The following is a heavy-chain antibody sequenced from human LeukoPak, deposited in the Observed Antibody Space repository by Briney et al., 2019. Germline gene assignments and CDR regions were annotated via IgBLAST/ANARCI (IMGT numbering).Heavy chain of an antibody. Sequence: PGGSLRLSCAASGFTFSSYSMNWVRQAPGKGLEWVSSISSSSSYIYYADSVKGRFTISRDNAKNSLYLQMNSLRAEDTAVYYCARLYYDILTGYSPGLDYWGQGTLVTVSS. CDR1: GFTFSSYS. V-gene: IGHV3-21*01. CDR2: ISSSSSYI. J-gene: IGHJ4*02. CDR3: ARLYYDILTGYSPGLDY. D-gene: IGHD3-9*01.